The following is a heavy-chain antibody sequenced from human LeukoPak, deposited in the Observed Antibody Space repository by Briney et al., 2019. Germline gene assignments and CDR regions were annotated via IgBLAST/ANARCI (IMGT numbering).Heavy chain of an antibody. J-gene: IGHJ4*02. CDR3: AKDMPRYDNRGGVFDN. D-gene: IGHD3-22*01. CDR2: ISWNSGSI. V-gene: IGHV3-9*01. CDR1: GFTFDDYA. Sequence: GGSLRLSCAASGFTFDDYAIHWVRQVPGKGLEWVSGISWNSGSIGYADSVKGRFTISRDNAKNSLYLHMNSLRAEDTAVYYCAKDMPRYDNRGGVFDNWGQGTLVTVSS.